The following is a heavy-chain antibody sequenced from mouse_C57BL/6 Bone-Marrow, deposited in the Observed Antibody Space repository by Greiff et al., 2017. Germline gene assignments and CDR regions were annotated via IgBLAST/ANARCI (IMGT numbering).Heavy chain of an antibody. V-gene: IGHV14-4*01. D-gene: IGHD1-1*02. CDR2: IDPENGDT. Sequence: VQLQESGAELVRPGASVKLSCTASGFNIKDDYMHWVKQRPEQGLEWIGRIDPENGDTEYASKFQGKATITADTSSNTAYLQLSSLTSEDTAVYYCRGILWSLMDYWGQGTSVTVSS. CDR3: RGILWSLMDY. CDR1: GFNIKDDY. J-gene: IGHJ4*01.